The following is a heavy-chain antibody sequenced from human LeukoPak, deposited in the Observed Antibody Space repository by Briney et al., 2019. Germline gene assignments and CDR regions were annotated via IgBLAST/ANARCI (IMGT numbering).Heavy chain of an antibody. CDR1: GGTFSSYA. V-gene: IGHV1-69*13. J-gene: IGHJ4*02. D-gene: IGHD3-9*01. CDR3: ASYNILTGYRTTLIDY. Sequence: SVKASCKASGGTFSSYAISWVRQAPGQGLEWMGGIIPIFGTANYAQKFQGRVTITADESTSTAYMELSSLRSEDTAVYYCASYNILTGYRTTLIDYWGQGTLVTVSS. CDR2: IIPIFGTA.